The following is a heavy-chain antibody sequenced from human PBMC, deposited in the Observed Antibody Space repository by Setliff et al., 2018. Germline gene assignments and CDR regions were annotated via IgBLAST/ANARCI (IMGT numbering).Heavy chain of an antibody. CDR2: ITFGSLSR. CDR1: GFTVSSNY. D-gene: IGHD3-22*01. J-gene: IGHJ4*02. CDR3: AKGQGQYYDSSGYYGRVLDY. Sequence: GGSLRLSCAASGFTVSSNYMSWVRQAPGEGLEWVSAITFGSLSRYYADSVKGRFTISRDNSKNTLFLEMNSLRTEDTAVYYCAKGQGQYYDSSGYYGRVLDYWGQGTLVTVSS. V-gene: IGHV3-23*01.